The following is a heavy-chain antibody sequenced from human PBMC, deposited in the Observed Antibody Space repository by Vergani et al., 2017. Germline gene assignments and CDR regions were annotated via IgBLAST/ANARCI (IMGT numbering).Heavy chain of an antibody. J-gene: IGHJ4*02. CDR1: GGTFSSYA. V-gene: IGHV1-46*01. CDR2: INPSGGST. CDR3: ASDFRGRAGTTAYSSHDLLDY. D-gene: IGHD1-14*01. Sequence: QVQLVQSGAEVKKPGSSVKVSCKASGGTFSSYAISCVRQAPGQGLEWMGIINPSGGSTSYAQKFQGRVTMTRDTSISTAYMEMSRRRSGDTDVYYCASDFRGRAGTTAYSSHDLLDYWGQGTLVTVSS.